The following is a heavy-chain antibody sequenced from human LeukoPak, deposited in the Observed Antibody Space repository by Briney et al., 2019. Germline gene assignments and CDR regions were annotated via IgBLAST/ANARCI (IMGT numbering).Heavy chain of an antibody. D-gene: IGHD4-17*01. CDR3: ARNRGYGDYVQGYFDY. CDR2: IYSSGST. V-gene: IGHV4-4*07. CDR1: GGSISGYY. Sequence: PSETLSHACTVSGGSISGYYWSWIRQPAGKGLEWIGRIYSSGSTNYSPSLKSRITMSVDTPKNQFSLKLSSVTAADTAVYYCARNRGYGDYVQGYFDYWGQGTQVTVSS. J-gene: IGHJ4*02.